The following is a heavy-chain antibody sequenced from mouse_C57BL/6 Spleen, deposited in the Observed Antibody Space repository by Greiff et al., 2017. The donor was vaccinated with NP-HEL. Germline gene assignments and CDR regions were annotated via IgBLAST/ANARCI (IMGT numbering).Heavy chain of an antibody. V-gene: IGHV1-26*01. CDR1: GYTFTDYY. CDR2: INPNNGGT. J-gene: IGHJ2*01. CDR3: ARGGFYYGNLLFDY. D-gene: IGHD2-1*01. Sequence: VQLQQSGPELVKPGASVKISCKASGYTFTDYYMNWVKQSHGKSLEWIGDINPNNGGTSYNQKFKGKATLTVDKSSSTAYMELRSLTSEDSAVYYCARGGFYYGNLLFDYWGQGTTLTVSS.